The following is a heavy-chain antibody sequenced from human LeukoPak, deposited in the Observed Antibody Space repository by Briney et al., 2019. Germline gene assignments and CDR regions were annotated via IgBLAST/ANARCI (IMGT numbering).Heavy chain of an antibody. CDR1: GFTFSSNA. Sequence: GGSLRLSCAASGFTFSSNAMHWVRQAPGKGLEWVAIISYDGRNKYYADSVKGRFTISRDKSKNTLYLQMNSLRGEDTAVYYCARDPYSGAYGDTYYYYMDVWGKGTTVTISS. CDR3: ARDPYSGAYGDTYYYYMDV. J-gene: IGHJ6*03. V-gene: IGHV3-30*04. CDR2: ISYDGRNK. D-gene: IGHD1-26*01.